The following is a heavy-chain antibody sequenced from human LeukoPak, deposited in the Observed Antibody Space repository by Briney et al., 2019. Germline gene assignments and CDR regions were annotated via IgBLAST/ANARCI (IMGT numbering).Heavy chain of an antibody. CDR3: ARGYGSGSYYTY. CDR2: INPSGST. CDR1: GGSLSGNY. V-gene: IGHV4-34*01. Sequence: SETLSLTCAVYGGSLSGNYWSWIRQPPGKGLEWIGEINPSGSTNYNPSLKSRVTISIDTPKNQFSLKLSSVTAADTAVYYCARGYGSGSYYTYWGQGTLVTVSS. J-gene: IGHJ4*02. D-gene: IGHD3-10*01.